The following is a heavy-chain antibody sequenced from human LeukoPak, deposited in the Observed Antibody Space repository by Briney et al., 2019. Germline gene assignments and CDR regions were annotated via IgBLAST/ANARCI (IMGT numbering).Heavy chain of an antibody. Sequence: PSETLSLTCTVSGGSISSSRYYWGWIRQPPGKGLEWIGSIYYSGSTNYNPSLKSRVTISVDKSKNQFSLKLSSVTAADTAVYYCARSSYYDFWSGYYSFDYWGQGTLVTVSS. V-gene: IGHV4-39*07. CDR3: ARSSYYDFWSGYYSFDY. J-gene: IGHJ4*02. D-gene: IGHD3-3*01. CDR2: IYYSGST. CDR1: GGSISSSRYY.